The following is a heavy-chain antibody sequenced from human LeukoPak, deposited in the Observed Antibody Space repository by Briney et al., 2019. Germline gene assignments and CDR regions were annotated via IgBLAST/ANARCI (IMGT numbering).Heavy chain of an antibody. J-gene: IGHJ6*02. CDR3: ARHDYYYYGMEV. CDR2: IYYSGST. V-gene: IGHV4-59*08. CDR1: GGSISTYY. Sequence: KPSETLSLTCTVSGGSISTYYWSWIRQPPGKGLEWIGYIYYSGSTNYNPSLKSRVTISVDTSKNQFSLNLTAVTATDTAVYYCARHDYYYYGMEVWGQGTTVTVS.